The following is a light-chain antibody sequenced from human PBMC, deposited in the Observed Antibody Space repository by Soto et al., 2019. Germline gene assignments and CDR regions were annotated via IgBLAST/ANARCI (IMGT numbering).Light chain of an antibody. CDR3: QQYGSSSIT. CDR1: QSVSSSY. J-gene: IGKJ5*01. CDR2: DAS. V-gene: IGKV3-20*01. Sequence: EIVLTQSPGTLSLSPGERATLSCRASQSVSSSYFAWYQQKPGQAPRLLIYDASSRATDIPDRFSGSGSGTDFTLTISRLEPEDFAVYYCQQYGSSSITFGQGTRLEI.